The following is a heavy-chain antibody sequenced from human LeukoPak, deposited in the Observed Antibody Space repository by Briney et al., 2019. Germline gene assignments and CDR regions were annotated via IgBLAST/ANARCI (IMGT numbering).Heavy chain of an antibody. Sequence: TGGSLRLSCAASGFTFSSYGMHWVRQAPGKGLEWVAVISYDGSNKYYADSVKGRFTISRDNSKNTLYLQMNSLRAEDTAVYYCARDLRTTVTTMTFDYWGQGTLVTVSS. D-gene: IGHD4-11*01. CDR1: GFTFSSYG. CDR3: ARDLRTTVTTMTFDY. J-gene: IGHJ4*02. CDR2: ISYDGSNK. V-gene: IGHV3-30*03.